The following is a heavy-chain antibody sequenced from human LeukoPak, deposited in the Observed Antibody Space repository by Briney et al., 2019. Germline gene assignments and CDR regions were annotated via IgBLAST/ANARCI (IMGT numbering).Heavy chain of an antibody. J-gene: IGHJ3*02. V-gene: IGHV4-59*08. CDR2: IYYSGST. CDR1: GGSISSYY. CDR3: ASAGGYSYKGNAFDI. Sequence: SETLSLTCTVSGGSISSYYWSWIRQPPGKGLEWIGYIYYSGSTNYNPSLKSRVTISVDTSKNQFSLKLSSVTAADTAVYYCASAGGYSYKGNAFDIWGQGTMVTVSS. D-gene: IGHD5-18*01.